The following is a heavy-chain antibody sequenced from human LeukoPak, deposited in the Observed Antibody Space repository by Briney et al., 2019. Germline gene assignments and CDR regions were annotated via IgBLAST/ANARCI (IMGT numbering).Heavy chain of an antibody. D-gene: IGHD6-6*01. CDR3: ARGPVLDY. CDR2: INHSGST. J-gene: IGHJ4*02. CDR1: GGSFSGYY. V-gene: IGHV4-34*01. Sequence: SETLSLTCAVYGGSFSGYYWSWIRQPLGKGLEWIGEINHSGSTDYNPSLKSRVTISVDTSKNQFSLKLSSVTAADTAVYYCARGPVLDYWGQGTLVTVSS.